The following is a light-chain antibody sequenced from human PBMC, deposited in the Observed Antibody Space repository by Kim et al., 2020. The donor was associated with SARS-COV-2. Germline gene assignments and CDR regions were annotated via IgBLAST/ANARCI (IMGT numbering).Light chain of an antibody. CDR3: SSYTDNTPLV. V-gene: IGLV2-14*03. CDR2: DVT. J-gene: IGLJ3*02. Sequence: GQLINLSCPGTSKNVGGYYYVAWYQQQPGKARKLMIYDVTNRPSGVSNRFSGSKSGSTASLTISGLQTEDEADYFCSSYTDNTPLVFGGWTQLTVL. CDR1: SKNVGGYYY.